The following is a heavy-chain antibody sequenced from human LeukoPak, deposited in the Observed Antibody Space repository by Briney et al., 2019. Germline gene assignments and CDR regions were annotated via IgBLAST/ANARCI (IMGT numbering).Heavy chain of an antibody. J-gene: IGHJ4*02. Sequence: GGSLRLSCAASGFTFSDYSMSWIRQAPGKGLEWVSYISSSTTYTNYADSVKGRFTISRDNAKNPLYLQMNSLRVEDTAVYYCARERSGSYHYWGQGTLVTVSS. CDR1: GFTFSDYS. D-gene: IGHD1-26*01. CDR3: ARERSGSYHY. CDR2: ISSSTTYT. V-gene: IGHV3-11*06.